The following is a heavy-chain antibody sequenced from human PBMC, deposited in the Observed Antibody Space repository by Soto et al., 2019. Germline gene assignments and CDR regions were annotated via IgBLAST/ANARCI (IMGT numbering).Heavy chain of an antibody. Sequence: GESLKISCKGSGYSFTSYWIGWVRQMPGKGLEWMGIIYPGDSDTRYSPSFQGQVTISADKSISTAYLQWSSLKASDTAMYYCARHDITMVRGVTDAFDIWGQGTMVTVSS. J-gene: IGHJ3*02. D-gene: IGHD3-10*01. CDR1: GYSFTSYW. CDR3: ARHDITMVRGVTDAFDI. V-gene: IGHV5-51*01. CDR2: IYPGDSDT.